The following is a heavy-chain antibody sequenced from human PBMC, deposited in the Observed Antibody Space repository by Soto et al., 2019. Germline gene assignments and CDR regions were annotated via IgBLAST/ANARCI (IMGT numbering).Heavy chain of an antibody. J-gene: IGHJ4*02. V-gene: IGHV2-5*02. D-gene: IGHD5-12*01. CDR1: GFSLTSGVG. Sequence: QITLKESGPTLVRPPQTLTLTCTFSGFSLTSGVGVGWIRQPPGKALEWLALIYWDDDKRYSPSLKNRLTINKDTSKNPVVLTMTNVGPLDTATYFCAHIDPEIVTVGGHGGFDYWGQGTLVTVSS. CDR2: IYWDDDK. CDR3: AHIDPEIVTVGGHGGFDY.